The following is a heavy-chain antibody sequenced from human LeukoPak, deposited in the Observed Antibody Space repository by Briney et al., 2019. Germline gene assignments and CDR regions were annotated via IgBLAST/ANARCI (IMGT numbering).Heavy chain of an antibody. CDR1: GFTFSSYG. D-gene: IGHD3-9*01. V-gene: IGHV3-23*01. CDR2: ISGSGGST. J-gene: IGHJ4*02. CDR3: AKDGYFDWLRTY. Sequence: GGSLRLSCAASGFTFSSYGVSWVRQAPGKGLEWVSAISGSGGSTYYADSVKGRFTISRDNSKNTLYLQMNSLRAEDTAVYYCAKDGYFDWLRTYWGQGTLVTVSS.